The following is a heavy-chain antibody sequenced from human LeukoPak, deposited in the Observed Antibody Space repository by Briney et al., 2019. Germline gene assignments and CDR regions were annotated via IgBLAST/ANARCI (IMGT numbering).Heavy chain of an antibody. V-gene: IGHV3-74*01. CDR3: ATARNFRFEY. Sequence: GGSLRLSCATSGLTFRTTWMHWVRQAPGKGLMWVSRMNGEGTTIDYADSVKGRFTVSRDYAKNTLFLQMNNLRTEDTALYFCATARNFRFEYWGQGFLVIVSA. CDR2: MNGEGTTI. D-gene: IGHD1-7*01. CDR1: GLTFRTTW. J-gene: IGHJ4*02.